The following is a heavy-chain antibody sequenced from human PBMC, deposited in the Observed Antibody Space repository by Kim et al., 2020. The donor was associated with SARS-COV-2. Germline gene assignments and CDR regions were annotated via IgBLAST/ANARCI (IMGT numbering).Heavy chain of an antibody. CDR2: ISSSGSTI. D-gene: IGHD3-10*01. CDR1: GFTFSDYY. J-gene: IGHJ4*02. Sequence: GGSLRLSCAASGFTFSDYYMSWIRQAPGKGLEWVSYISSSGSTIYYADSVKGRFTISRDNAKNSLYLQMNSLRAEDTAVYYCARVHTRGHPHRTLDYWGQGTLVTVSS. CDR3: ARVHTRGHPHRTLDY. V-gene: IGHV3-11*01.